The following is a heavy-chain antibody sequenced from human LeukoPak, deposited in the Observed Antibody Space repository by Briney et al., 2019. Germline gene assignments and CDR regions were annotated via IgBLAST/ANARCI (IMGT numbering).Heavy chain of an antibody. Sequence: ASVKVSCKASGYTFTDYFIHWVRQAPGQGLEWMGWISPSSAGTNYAQKFQGRVTVTRDTSISTAYMDLSSLRSDDTAVYYSARDRWELRNDAFDIWGQGTMVTVSS. CDR2: ISPSSAGT. J-gene: IGHJ3*02. D-gene: IGHD1-26*01. CDR3: ARDRWELRNDAFDI. CDR1: GYTFTDYF. V-gene: IGHV1-2*02.